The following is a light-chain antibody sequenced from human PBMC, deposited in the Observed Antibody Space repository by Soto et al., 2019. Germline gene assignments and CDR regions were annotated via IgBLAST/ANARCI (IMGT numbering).Light chain of an antibody. CDR3: QQTYTTPRT. CDR2: DTS. J-gene: IGKJ1*01. V-gene: IGKV1-39*01. Sequence: DTQMTQSPSSLSASVGDRISITCRASQTVSTYLNWYQQKPGKAPTLLISDTSTLHSGVPSRFSGSGSGTEFTLTITSLQPEDFATYYCQQTYTTPRTFGQGTKVAIK. CDR1: QTVSTY.